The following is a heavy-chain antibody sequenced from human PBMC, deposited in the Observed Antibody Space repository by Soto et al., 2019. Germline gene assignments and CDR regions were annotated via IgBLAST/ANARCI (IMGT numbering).Heavy chain of an antibody. CDR2: ISAYNGNT. Sequence: ASVEVSCKASGYTFTSYGISWVRQAPGQGLEWMGWISAYNGNTNYAQKLQGRVTMTTDTSTSTAYMELRSLRSDDTAVYYCARDGSFNYDFWSGYYRLGPYYFDYWGQGTLVTVSS. CDR1: GYTFTSYG. CDR3: ARDGSFNYDFWSGYYRLGPYYFDY. J-gene: IGHJ4*02. V-gene: IGHV1-18*04. D-gene: IGHD3-3*01.